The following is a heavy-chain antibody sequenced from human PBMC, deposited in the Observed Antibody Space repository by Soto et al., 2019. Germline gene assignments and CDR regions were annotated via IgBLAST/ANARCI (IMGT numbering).Heavy chain of an antibody. V-gene: IGHV3-9*01. J-gene: IGHJ2*01. CDR1: GFTFDDYA. D-gene: IGHD3-3*02. CDR2: ISWNSGNI. Sequence: EVQLVESGGGLVQPGRSLRLSCAASGFTFDDYAMNWVRQDPGKGLEWVSSISWNSGNIVYADSVKGRFTISRDNAKNSLYLKMNALRAEDTAFYYCAKGHTTAIFSYFDLGGRGILVTVSS. CDR3: AKGHTTAIFSYFDL.